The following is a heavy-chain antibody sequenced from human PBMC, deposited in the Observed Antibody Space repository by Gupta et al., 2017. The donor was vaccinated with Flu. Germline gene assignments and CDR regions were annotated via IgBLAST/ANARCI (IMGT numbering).Heavy chain of an antibody. V-gene: IGHV3-23*01. CDR3: ATKNGSGYGGNSGSLVYFDY. CDR1: GFTFTSFV. Sequence: EVQLLESGGGLIQPGGSLRLSCAASGFTFTSFVMSWVRQAPGKGLEWVSGISGSGESTYYADSVKGRFTISRDNSKNTLYLQMNSLRAEDTALYYCATKNGSGYGGNSGSLVYFDYWGQGTLVTVSS. CDR2: ISGSGEST. J-gene: IGHJ4*02. D-gene: IGHD4-23*01.